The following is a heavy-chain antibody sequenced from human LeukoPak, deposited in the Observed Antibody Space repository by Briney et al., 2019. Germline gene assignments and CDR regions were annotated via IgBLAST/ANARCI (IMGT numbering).Heavy chain of an antibody. V-gene: IGHV4-4*07. CDR1: GGSISSYY. D-gene: IGHD2-15*01. J-gene: IGHJ4*02. CDR3: ARDAGYCSGGSCYSV. Sequence: SETLSLTCTVSGGSISSYYWSWIRQPAGKGLEWIGRIYSRGSTNYNPSLKSRVTMSVDTSKNQFSLKLSSVTAADTAVYYCARDAGYCSGGSCYSVWGQGTLVTVSS. CDR2: IYSRGST.